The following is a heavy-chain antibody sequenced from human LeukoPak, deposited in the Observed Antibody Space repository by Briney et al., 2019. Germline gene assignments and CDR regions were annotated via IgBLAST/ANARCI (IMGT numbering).Heavy chain of an antibody. CDR1: GFTFNNYA. CDR3: ARDSTGYWYFDL. J-gene: IGHJ2*01. D-gene: IGHD3-3*02. CDR2: FYSGGDT. Sequence: GGSLRLSCVASGFTFNNYAMSWVRQAPGKGLEWVSVFYSGGDTHYADSVKGRFTISRDNSKNTLYLQMNSLRAEDTAVYYCARDSTGYWYFDLWGRGTLVSVSS. V-gene: IGHV3-53*01.